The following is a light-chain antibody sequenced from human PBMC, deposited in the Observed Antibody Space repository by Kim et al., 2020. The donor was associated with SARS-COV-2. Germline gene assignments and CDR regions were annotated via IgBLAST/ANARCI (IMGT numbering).Light chain of an antibody. CDR3: NSRDTSGNHLNWV. CDR1: SLRSYY. Sequence: SSELTQDPAVSVALGQTVRITCQGDSLRSYYASWYQQKPGQAPVLVTYGRNNRPSGIPDRFSGSSSGNTASLTITGAQAEDEAVYYCNSRDTSGNHLNWVFGGGTQLTVL. CDR2: GRN. J-gene: IGLJ3*02. V-gene: IGLV3-19*01.